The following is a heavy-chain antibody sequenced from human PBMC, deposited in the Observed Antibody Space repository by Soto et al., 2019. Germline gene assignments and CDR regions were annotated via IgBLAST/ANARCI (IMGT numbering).Heavy chain of an antibody. CDR1: GFTFTRYS. CDR3: ARESEDLTSNFDY. CDR2: ISSTTNYI. J-gene: IGHJ4*02. Sequence: GGSLRLSCAASGFTFTRYSMNWVRQAPGKGLEWVSSISSTTNYIYYGDSMKGRFTVSRDNAKNSLYLEMNSLRTEDTAVYYCARESEDLTSNFDYWGQGTLVTASS. V-gene: IGHV3-21*06.